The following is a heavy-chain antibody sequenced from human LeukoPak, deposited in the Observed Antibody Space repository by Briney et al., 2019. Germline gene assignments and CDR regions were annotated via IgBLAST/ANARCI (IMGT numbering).Heavy chain of an antibody. V-gene: IGHV1-46*01. CDR3: ARGSSSWPKDFDY. CDR1: GYSFTNYY. CDR2: INPSGGST. D-gene: IGHD6-13*01. Sequence: ASVKVSCKASGYSFTNYYMDWVRQAPGQGLEWKGIINPSGGSTFYAQKFQGRVTMTRDTSTNTVYMELSSLRFEDTAVYYCARGSSSWPKDFDYWGQGTLVTVSS. J-gene: IGHJ4*02.